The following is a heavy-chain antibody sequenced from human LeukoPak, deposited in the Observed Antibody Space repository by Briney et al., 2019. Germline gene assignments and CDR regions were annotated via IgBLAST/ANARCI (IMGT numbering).Heavy chain of an antibody. V-gene: IGHV4-34*01. D-gene: IGHD3-22*01. CDR3: ARLFPYYDSSGYSSYYYYYYYMDV. J-gene: IGHJ6*03. Sequence: PSETLSLTCAVYGGSFSGYYWSWIRQPPGKGLEWIGEINHSGSTNYNPSLKSRVTMSVDTSKNQFSLKLSSVTAADTAVYYCARLFPYYDSSGYSSYYYYYYYMDVWGKGTTVTISS. CDR2: INHSGST. CDR1: GGSFSGYY.